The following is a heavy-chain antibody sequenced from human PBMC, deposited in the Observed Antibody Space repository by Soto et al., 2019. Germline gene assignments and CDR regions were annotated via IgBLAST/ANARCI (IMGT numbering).Heavy chain of an antibody. CDR3: TGEVESGY. Sequence: QVQLVESGGGVGQPGRSLRLSCAVSGFTVSTYGMHWVRQAPGKGLERVAVISRDVGTKYYADSVKGPFTISRDNSRNTLFLEMNSLRGDDMAVYYCTGEVESGYWGQGTLVTVSS. D-gene: IGHD2-8*02. CDR1: GFTVSTYG. J-gene: IGHJ4*02. CDR2: ISRDVGTK. V-gene: IGHV3-30*03.